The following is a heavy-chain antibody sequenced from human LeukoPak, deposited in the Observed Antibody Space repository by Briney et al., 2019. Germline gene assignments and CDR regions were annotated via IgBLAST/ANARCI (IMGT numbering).Heavy chain of an antibody. Sequence: ASVKVSCKASGYTFTSYAMNWVRQAPGQGLEWMGWINTNTGNPTYAQGFTGRFVFSLDTSVSTAYLQISSLKAEDTAVYYCARGLITTVRGTPPLCYYWGQGTLVTVSS. CDR1: GYTFTSYA. V-gene: IGHV7-4-1*02. J-gene: IGHJ4*02. CDR2: INTNTGNP. D-gene: IGHD3-10*01. CDR3: ARGLITTVRGTPPLCYY.